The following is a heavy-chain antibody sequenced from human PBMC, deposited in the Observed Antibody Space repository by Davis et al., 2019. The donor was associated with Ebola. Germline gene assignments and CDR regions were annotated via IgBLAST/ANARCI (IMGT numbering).Heavy chain of an antibody. J-gene: IGHJ4*02. CDR2: IRSSWTT. CDR3: ARETPRDGLKSPRDGFNHGYDC. V-gene: IGHV3-66*01. Sequence: GESLKISCPASGFTVSNNYINWVRQAPGAGLEGGSVIRSSWTTEYADSVKGRFTISRDMSTNTLYLHMNSLKVEDTAMYYCARETPRDGLKSPRDGFNHGYDCWGQGTRVTVSS. D-gene: IGHD5-24*01. CDR1: GFTVSNNY.